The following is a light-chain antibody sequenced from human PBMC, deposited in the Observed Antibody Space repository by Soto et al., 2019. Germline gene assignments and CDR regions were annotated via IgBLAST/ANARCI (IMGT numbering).Light chain of an antibody. V-gene: IGKV3-20*01. CDR3: QQYGSSPPIT. CDR1: KSVDFH. Sequence: VLTQSPATLSLSPGKRATLSCRASKSVDFHLAWYQQKPCHAPRLLIYDASVRATGTPARFSGSGSGTAFTLTISRLEPEDFAVYYCQQYGSSPPITFGQGTRLEI. J-gene: IGKJ5*01. CDR2: DAS.